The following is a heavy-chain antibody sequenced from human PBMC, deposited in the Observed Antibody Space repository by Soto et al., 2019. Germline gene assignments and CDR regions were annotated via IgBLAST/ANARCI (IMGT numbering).Heavy chain of an antibody. J-gene: IGHJ5*02. Sequence: ASVRVSCKASGYPLTAKYLHWVRQAPGQGLEWMGWINPSSGGTKEAQKFRGRVTMTRDTSISAAYMELSRLTSDDTAVYYCAKGGSSWTEWFDPWGQGTLVTVSS. V-gene: IGHV1-2*02. CDR1: GYPLTAKY. CDR3: AKGGSSWTEWFDP. CDR2: INPSSGGT. D-gene: IGHD6-13*01.